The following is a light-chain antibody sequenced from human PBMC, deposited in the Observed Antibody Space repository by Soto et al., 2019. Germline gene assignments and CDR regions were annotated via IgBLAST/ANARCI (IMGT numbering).Light chain of an antibody. CDR2: GAS. J-gene: IGKJ4*01. Sequence: EIVMTQSPATLSVSPGERATLSCRASQSVSSNLAWYQQKPGQAPRLLIYGASTRATGIPARFSGSGSGTEFTLTISSLQSEDFAVYYCQSYNNWPLTFGGGTKV. V-gene: IGKV3-15*01. CDR1: QSVSSN. CDR3: QSYNNWPLT.